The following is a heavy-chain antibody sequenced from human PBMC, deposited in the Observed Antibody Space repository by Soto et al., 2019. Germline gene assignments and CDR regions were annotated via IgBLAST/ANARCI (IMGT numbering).Heavy chain of an antibody. CDR2: IIPIFGTA. D-gene: IGHD3-10*01. J-gene: IGHJ5*02. V-gene: IGHV1-69*12. Sequence: QVQLVQSGAEVKKPGSSVKVSCKASGGTFSSYAISWVRQAPGQGLEWMGGIIPIFGTANYAQKFQGRVTITADESTSTAYMELSSLRSEDTAVYYCARDEGITMVRGYNWFDPWGQGTLVTVSS. CDR1: GGTFSSYA. CDR3: ARDEGITMVRGYNWFDP.